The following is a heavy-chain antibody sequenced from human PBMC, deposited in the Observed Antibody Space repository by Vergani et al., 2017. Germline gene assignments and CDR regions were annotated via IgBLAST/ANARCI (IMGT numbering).Heavy chain of an antibody. V-gene: IGHV4-38-2*01. CDR1: GYSISSGYY. CDR3: AGLSLAGVGY. J-gene: IGHJ4*02. CDR2: IYHSGST. Sequence: QVQLQESGPGLLKLSETLSLTCAVSGYSISSGYYWGWIRQPPGKGLEWIGSIYHSGSTYSNPSLKSRVTISVDTSEKQFSLKLSSVTAADTAVYYCAGLSLAGVGYWDEATLVTVSS. D-gene: IGHD3-3*01.